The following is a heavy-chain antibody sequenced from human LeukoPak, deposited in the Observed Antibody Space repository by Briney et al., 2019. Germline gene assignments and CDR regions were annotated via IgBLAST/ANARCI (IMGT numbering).Heavy chain of an antibody. D-gene: IGHD3-22*01. V-gene: IGHV4-61*02. CDR2: IYTSGST. J-gene: IGHJ4*02. CDR1: GGSISSGSYY. Sequence: PSETLSLTCTVSGGSISSGSYYWSWIRQPAGKGLEWIGRIYTSGSTNYNPSLKSRVTISVDKSKNQFSLKLSSVTAADTAVYYCARGYGIRWLLHYWGQGTLVTVSS. CDR3: ARGYGIRWLLHY.